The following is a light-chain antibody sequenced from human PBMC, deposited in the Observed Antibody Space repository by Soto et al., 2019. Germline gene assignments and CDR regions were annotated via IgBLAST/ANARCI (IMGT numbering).Light chain of an antibody. V-gene: IGKV3-11*01. CDR1: QSVGSD. J-gene: IGKJ2*01. CDR2: DAF. CDR3: QQRTNGPPYT. Sequence: EIVLTQSPATLSLSPGERATLSCRASQSVGSDLAWYQQKPGQAPRLLIYDAFNRATGIPARFSGSGSGTDFTLTISSLEPEDFAVYYCQQRTNGPPYTFGQGTKLEIK.